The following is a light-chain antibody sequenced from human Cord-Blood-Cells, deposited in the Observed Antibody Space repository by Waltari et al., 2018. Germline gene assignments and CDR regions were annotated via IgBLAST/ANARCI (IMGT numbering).Light chain of an antibody. V-gene: IGKV3-15*01. CDR1: QSVSSN. CDR2: GAS. J-gene: IGKJ2*01. CDR3: QQYNNWPYT. Sequence: EIVMTQSPATLSVSPGERATLSCRASQSVSSNLAWYQQKPGQAPRLLIYGASTRATGIPARFSGSGSGTEFTLTISILQSEDFAVYYCQQYNNWPYTIGQGTKLEIK.